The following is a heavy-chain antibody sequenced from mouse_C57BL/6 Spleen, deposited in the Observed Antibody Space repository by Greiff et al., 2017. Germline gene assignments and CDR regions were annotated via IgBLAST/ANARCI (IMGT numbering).Heavy chain of an antibody. CDR2: ISSGSSTI. J-gene: IGHJ1*03. D-gene: IGHD1-1*01. V-gene: IGHV5-17*01. CDR3: ARLGVYYYGSSQFFDV. Sequence: EVKLEESGGGLVKPGGSLKLSCAASGFTFSDYGMHWVRQAPEKGLEWVAYISSGSSTIYYADTVKGRFTISRDNAKNTLFLQMTSLRSEDTAMYYCARLGVYYYGSSQFFDVWGTGTTVTVSS. CDR1: GFTFSDYG.